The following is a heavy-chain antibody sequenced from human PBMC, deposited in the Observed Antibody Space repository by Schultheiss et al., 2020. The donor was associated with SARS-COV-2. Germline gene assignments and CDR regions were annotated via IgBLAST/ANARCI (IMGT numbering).Heavy chain of an antibody. Sequence: GESLKISCAASGFTFSSYAMHWVRQAPGKGLEWVAVISYDGSNKYYADSVKGRFTISRDNSKNTLYLQMNSLGAEDTAVYYCARGGYCTGGVCYSRGYTWGQGTTVTVAS. CDR1: GFTFSSYA. CDR3: ARGGYCTGGVCYSRGYT. J-gene: IGHJ6*02. V-gene: IGHV3-30-3*01. CDR2: ISYDGSNK. D-gene: IGHD2-8*02.